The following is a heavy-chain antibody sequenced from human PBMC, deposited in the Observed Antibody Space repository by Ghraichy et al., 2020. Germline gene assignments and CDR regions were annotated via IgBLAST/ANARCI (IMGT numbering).Heavy chain of an antibody. Sequence: SETLSLTCTVSGGSISSYYWSWIRQPPGKGLEWIGYIYYSGSTNYNPSLKSRVTISVDTSKNQFSLKLSSVTAADTAVYYCAREKPGIAAAGTYYYYGMDVWGQGTMVTVSS. D-gene: IGHD6-13*01. V-gene: IGHV4-59*01. CDR2: IYYSGST. J-gene: IGHJ6*02. CDR1: GGSISSYY. CDR3: AREKPGIAAAGTYYYYGMDV.